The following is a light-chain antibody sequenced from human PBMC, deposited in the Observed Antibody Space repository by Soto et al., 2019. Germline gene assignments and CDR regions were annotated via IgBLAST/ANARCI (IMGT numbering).Light chain of an antibody. CDR3: QQCRNWPLT. Sequence: IVMTQTPAAISVSPGGRATLSCRASQSVSSDLAWYQPKPGQAPRLLIYGASTGATGIPARFSGSGSGTEFTLTISSLQSEDFAVYFCQQCRNWPLTFGGGTKV. CDR1: QSVSSD. CDR2: GAS. V-gene: IGKV3-15*01. J-gene: IGKJ4*01.